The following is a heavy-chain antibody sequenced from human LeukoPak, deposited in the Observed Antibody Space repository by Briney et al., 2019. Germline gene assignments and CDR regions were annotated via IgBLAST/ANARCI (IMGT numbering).Heavy chain of an antibody. CDR1: GGSISSYY. Sequence: SETLSLTCTISGGSISSYYWSWIRQPAGKGLEWIGCIYTSGSTNYNPSLKSRVTMSVDTSKNQFSLKLSSVTAADTAVYYCARVRGSGSYLPAPFFDYWGQGTLVTVSS. CDR2: IYTSGST. CDR3: ARVRGSGSYLPAPFFDY. J-gene: IGHJ4*02. D-gene: IGHD3-10*01. V-gene: IGHV4-4*07.